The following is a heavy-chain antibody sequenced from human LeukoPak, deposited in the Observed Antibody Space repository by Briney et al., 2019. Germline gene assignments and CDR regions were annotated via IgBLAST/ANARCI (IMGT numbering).Heavy chain of an antibody. CDR2: IIPIFGTA. D-gene: IGHD2-2*01. V-gene: IGHV1-69*13. J-gene: IGHJ6*03. Sequence: ASVKVSCKASGGTFSSYAISWVRQAPGQRLEWMGGIIPIFGTANYAQKFQGRVTITADESTSTAYMELSSLRSEGTAVYYCARVIGVPAAIYPYYYYYYMDVWGKGTTVTVSS. CDR1: GGTFSSYA. CDR3: ARVIGVPAAIYPYYYYYYMDV.